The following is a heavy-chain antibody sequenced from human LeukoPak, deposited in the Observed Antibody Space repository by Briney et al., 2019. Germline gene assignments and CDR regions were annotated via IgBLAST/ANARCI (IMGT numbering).Heavy chain of an antibody. CDR2: INPSGGST. CDR1: GYTFTSYG. J-gene: IGHJ4*02. CDR3: AVQIRRILDY. V-gene: IGHV1-46*01. Sequence: ASVKVSCKASGYTFTSYGISWVRQAPGQGLEWMGIINPSGGSTSYAQKFQGRVTMTRDTSTSTVYMELSSLRSEDTAVYYCAVQIRRILDYWGQGTLVTVSS.